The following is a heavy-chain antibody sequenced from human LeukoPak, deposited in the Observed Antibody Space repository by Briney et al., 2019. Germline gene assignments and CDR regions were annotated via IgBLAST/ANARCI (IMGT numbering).Heavy chain of an antibody. CDR2: INSDGSST. J-gene: IGHJ6*02. D-gene: IGHD1-7*01. Sequence: GGSLRLSCAASGLTFSSYWMHWVRQAPGKGLVWVSRINSDGSSTSYADSVKGRFTISRDNAKNTLYLQMNSLRAEDTAVYYCARDGNYEGDYYYYYGMDVWGQGTTVTVSS. V-gene: IGHV3-74*01. CDR1: GLTFSSYW. CDR3: ARDGNYEGDYYYYYGMDV.